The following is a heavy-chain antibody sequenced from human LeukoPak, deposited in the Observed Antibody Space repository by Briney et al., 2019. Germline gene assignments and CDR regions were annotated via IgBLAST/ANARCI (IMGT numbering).Heavy chain of an antibody. CDR2: IIPIFGTA. V-gene: IGHV1-69*05. CDR3: ARDYRGSSGYDY. D-gene: IGHD3-22*01. CDR1: GGTFSSYA. Sequence: ASVKVSCKASGGTFSSYAISWLRQAPAQGLEWMGGIIPIFGTANYAQKFQGRVTITTDESTSTAYMELSSLRSEDTAVYYCARDYRGSSGYDYWGQGTLVTVSS. J-gene: IGHJ4*02.